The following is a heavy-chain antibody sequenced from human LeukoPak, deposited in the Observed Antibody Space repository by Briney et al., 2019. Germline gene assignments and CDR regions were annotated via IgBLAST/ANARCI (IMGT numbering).Heavy chain of an antibody. CDR1: GFIVTSNY. D-gene: IGHD3-3*01. CDR3: AKDFVRSITIFGVVIGFDY. V-gene: IGHV3-23*01. CDR2: ISGSGSST. J-gene: IGHJ4*02. Sequence: GGSLRLSCAASGFIVTSNYMSWVRQAPGKGLEWVSAISGSGSSTYYADSVKGRFTISRDNSKNTLYLQMNSLRAEDTAVYYCAKDFVRSITIFGVVIGFDYWGQGTLVTVSS.